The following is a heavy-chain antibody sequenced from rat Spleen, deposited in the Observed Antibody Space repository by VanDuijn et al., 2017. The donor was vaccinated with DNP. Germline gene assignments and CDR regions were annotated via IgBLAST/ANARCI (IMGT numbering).Heavy chain of an antibody. J-gene: IGHJ3*01. Sequence: EVQLVESDGGLVQPGRSLKLSCAVSGFTFSDYYMAWVRQAPAKGLEWVATISTSGSRAYYPDSVKGRFTISRDDAKSSLYLQMNSLKSEDTATYYCATSESAGFVYWGQGTLVTVSS. D-gene: IGHD3-7*01. CDR3: ATSESAGFVY. CDR2: ISTSGSRA. V-gene: IGHV5-25*01. CDR1: GFTFSDYY.